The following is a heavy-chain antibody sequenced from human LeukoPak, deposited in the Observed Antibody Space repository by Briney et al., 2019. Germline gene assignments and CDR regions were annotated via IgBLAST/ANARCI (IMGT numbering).Heavy chain of an antibody. V-gene: IGHV3-66*01. CDR3: ARGDILTGYDHYFDY. Sequence: PGGSLRLSCAASGFTVSSNYMSWVRQAPGKGLDWVSVIYSGGSTYYADSVKGRFTISRDNSKNTLYLQMNSLRAEDTAVYYCARGDILTGYDHYFDYWGQGALVTVSS. CDR1: GFTVSSNY. D-gene: IGHD3-9*01. CDR2: IYSGGST. J-gene: IGHJ4*02.